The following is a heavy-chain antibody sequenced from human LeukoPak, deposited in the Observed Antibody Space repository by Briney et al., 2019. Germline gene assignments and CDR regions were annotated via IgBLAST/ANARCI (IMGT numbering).Heavy chain of an antibody. D-gene: IGHD6-13*01. CDR1: GFTFSSYA. Sequence: QSGGSLRLSCAASGFTFSSYAMSWVRQAPGKGLEWVSAISGSGGSTYYAGSVKGRFTISRDNSKNTLYLQMNSLRAEDTAVYYCAKFGGYSSSWFDYWGQGTLVTVSS. CDR2: ISGSGGST. V-gene: IGHV3-23*01. CDR3: AKFGGYSSSWFDY. J-gene: IGHJ4*02.